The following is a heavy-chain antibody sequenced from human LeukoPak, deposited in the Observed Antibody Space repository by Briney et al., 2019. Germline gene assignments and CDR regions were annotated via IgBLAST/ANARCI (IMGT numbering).Heavy chain of an antibody. CDR1: GGSISSSSYY. CDR2: TYYTGST. D-gene: IGHD2-8*01. V-gene: IGHV4-39*07. J-gene: IGHJ4*02. Sequence: SVPLSLTCTVSGGSISSSSYYWGWIRQPPGEGLEWIGSTYYTGSTYYNPSLNSQITISVDTPKIQFSLKLSSVTAADTAVYYCARDGADAGVGDFDFWGQGTLVTVSS. CDR3: ARDGADAGVGDFDF.